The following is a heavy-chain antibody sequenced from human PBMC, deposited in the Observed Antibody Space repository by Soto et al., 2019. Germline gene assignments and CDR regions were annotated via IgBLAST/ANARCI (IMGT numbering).Heavy chain of an antibody. J-gene: IGHJ6*02. CDR2: IIPIFGTA. D-gene: IGHD5-12*01. V-gene: IGHV1-69*13. Sequence: VASVKVSCKASGGTFSSYAISWVRQAPGQGLEWMGGIIPIFGTANYAQKFQGRVTITADESTSTAYMELSSLRSEDTAVYYCARASGDGYNYSKMGDYYYGMDVWGQGTTVTVSS. CDR3: ARASGDGYNYSKMGDYYYGMDV. CDR1: GGTFSSYA.